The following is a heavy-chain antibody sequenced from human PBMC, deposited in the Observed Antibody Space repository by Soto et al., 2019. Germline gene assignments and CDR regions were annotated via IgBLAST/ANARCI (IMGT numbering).Heavy chain of an antibody. CDR1: GGSISSYY. D-gene: IGHD4-17*01. J-gene: IGHJ3*02. Sequence: SETLSLTCTVSGGSISSYYWSWIRQPPGKGLEWIGYIYYSGSTNYNPSLKSRVTISVDTSKNQFSLKLSSVTAADTAVYYCARDRSDGDYVGYDAFDIWGQGTMVTVS. CDR3: ARDRSDGDYVGYDAFDI. V-gene: IGHV4-59*01. CDR2: IYYSGST.